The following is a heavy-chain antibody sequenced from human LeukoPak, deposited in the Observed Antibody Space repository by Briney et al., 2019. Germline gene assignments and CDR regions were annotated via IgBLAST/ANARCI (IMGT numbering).Heavy chain of an antibody. CDR1: GYTFTSYG. Sequence: ASVKVSCKASGYTFTSYGISWVRQAPGQGLEWMGWISAYNGNTNYAQKLQGRVTMTTDTSTSTAYMELRSLRADDTAVFYCARSPDIVTGENFDYWGQGTLVTVSS. D-gene: IGHD3-9*01. V-gene: IGHV1-18*01. J-gene: IGHJ4*02. CDR2: ISAYNGNT. CDR3: ARSPDIVTGENFDY.